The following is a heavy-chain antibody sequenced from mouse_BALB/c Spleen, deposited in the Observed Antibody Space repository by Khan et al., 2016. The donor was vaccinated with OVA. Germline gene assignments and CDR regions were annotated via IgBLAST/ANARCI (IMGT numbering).Heavy chain of an antibody. V-gene: IGHV1S136*01. Sequence: VQLKQSSPELVQPGASVKMSCKASEYTFTSYVMHWVKQKPGQGLESVGYIYPFNDATKYNEKFKGKTTLTSEQSSSTAYMELSSLTSEDSSGSFCAKNYRSAGYFDSWGQGTTLTVSS. CDR2: IYPFNDAT. J-gene: IGHJ2*01. CDR1: EYTFTSYV. CDR3: AKNYRSAGYFDS. D-gene: IGHD2-14*01.